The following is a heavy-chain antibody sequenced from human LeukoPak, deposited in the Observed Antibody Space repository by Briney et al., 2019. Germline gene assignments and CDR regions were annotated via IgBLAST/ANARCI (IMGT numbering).Heavy chain of an antibody. Sequence: GESLRISCKASGYSFTTYWISWVRQMPGKGLEWMGRIDPSDSYTNYSPSFQGHVTISADKSISTAYLQWSSLKASDTAIYYGARRQLPDAFDIWGQGTMVTVSS. D-gene: IGHD2-2*01. CDR2: IDPSDSYT. J-gene: IGHJ3*02. CDR1: GYSFTTYW. CDR3: ARRQLPDAFDI. V-gene: IGHV5-10-1*01.